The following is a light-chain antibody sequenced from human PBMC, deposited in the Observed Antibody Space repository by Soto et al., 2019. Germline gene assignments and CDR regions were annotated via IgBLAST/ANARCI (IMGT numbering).Light chain of an antibody. CDR1: RSISNY. Sequence: DIQMTQSPSSLSASVGDAVSLTCRASRSISNYLNWYQQKPGRAPKLLISGVSSLQRGVPSRFSGSGSGTTFTLTITSLQPDDFAIYFCQQSYTAPYTFGPGTKVEIK. V-gene: IGKV1-39*01. CDR2: GVS. J-gene: IGKJ3*01. CDR3: QQSYTAPYT.